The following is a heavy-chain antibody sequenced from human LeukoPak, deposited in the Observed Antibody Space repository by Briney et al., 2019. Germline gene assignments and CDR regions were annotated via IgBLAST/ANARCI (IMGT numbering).Heavy chain of an antibody. J-gene: IGHJ4*02. V-gene: IGHV4-39*01. D-gene: IGHD5-12*01. CDR2: LYYSGST. CDR1: GGSISSSTYY. Sequence: SETLSLTCTVSGGSISSSTYYWGWIRQPPGKGLEWIENLYYSGSTYYNPSLKSRFTISVETSKNQFSLKLSSVTAADTAVYYCARQAISGYDPPPFDSWGQGTLVTVSS. CDR3: ARQAISGYDPPPFDS.